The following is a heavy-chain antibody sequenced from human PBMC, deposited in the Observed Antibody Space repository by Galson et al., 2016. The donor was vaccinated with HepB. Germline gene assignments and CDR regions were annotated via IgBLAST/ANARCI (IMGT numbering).Heavy chain of an antibody. CDR2: IYRGGDT. D-gene: IGHD5-18*01. J-gene: IGHJ3*02. CDR1: GFTFRNYG. CDR3: ATVGGNTYGLRTDGFDI. V-gene: IGHV3-23*03. Sequence: SLRLSCAASGFTFRNYGMTWVRQAPGKGLEWISLIYRGGDTDYADSVRGRFTASRDDSKNTLYLQMNYLRADDTAVYFCATVGGNTYGLRTDGFDIWGQGTMVTVSS.